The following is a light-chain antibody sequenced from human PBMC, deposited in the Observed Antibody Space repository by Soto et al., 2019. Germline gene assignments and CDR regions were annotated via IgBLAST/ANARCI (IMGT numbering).Light chain of an antibody. V-gene: IGKV3-15*01. CDR1: QSVGSN. CDR3: QQYNTWPPDRT. J-gene: IGKJ1*01. CDR2: GAS. Sequence: EIVMTQSPATLSVSPGERATLSCRASQSVGSNLAWYQQKPSQAPRLLIYGASTRATGIPARFSGSGSGTEFTLTICSLQSEDFAIYFCQQYNTWPPDRTFGQGTKVEIK.